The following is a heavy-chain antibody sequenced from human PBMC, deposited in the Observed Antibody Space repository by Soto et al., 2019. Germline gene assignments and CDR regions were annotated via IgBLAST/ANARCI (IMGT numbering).Heavy chain of an antibody. J-gene: IGHJ3*02. Sequence: QVQLVQSGGGVVQPGRSLRLSCAASGFIFSNYGMHWVRQAPGKGLVWVAVISHNGKVQYYADSVKGRFTISRDNSKNTLSLQMNSLRADDTAAYYSAKESTARVSHMLDMWGQGTMVTVSS. V-gene: IGHV3-30*18. D-gene: IGHD5-18*01. CDR2: ISHNGKVQ. CDR1: GFIFSNYG. CDR3: AKESTARVSHMLDM.